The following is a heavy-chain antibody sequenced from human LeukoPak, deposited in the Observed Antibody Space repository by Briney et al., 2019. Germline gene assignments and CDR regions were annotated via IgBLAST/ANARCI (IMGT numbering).Heavy chain of an antibody. CDR2: ISSNGGST. V-gene: IGHV3-64*01. CDR1: GFTFSSYA. J-gene: IGHJ4*02. D-gene: IGHD2-2*01. CDR3: ARSLSTSCCPLD. Sequence: PGGSLRLSCAASGFTFSSYAMHWVRQAPGKGLEYVSAISSNGGSTYYANSVKGRFTISRDNSKNTLYLQMGSLRAEDMAVYYCARSLSTSCCPLDWGQGTLVTVSS.